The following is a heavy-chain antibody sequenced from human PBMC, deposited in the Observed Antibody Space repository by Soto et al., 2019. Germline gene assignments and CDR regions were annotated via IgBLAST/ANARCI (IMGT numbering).Heavy chain of an antibody. CDR3: ARNHGSLVPAATGGYFYYGLDV. D-gene: IGHD2-2*01. Sequence: QVQLVQSGAEVKKPGSSVKVSCKASGGPFSTYASSWVRQAPGQGLEGMGGFIPSFATATYAQKFQGRVTITADESTSTGYMEVSSLRSEDTAVYYCARNHGSLVPAATGGYFYYGLDVWGQGTTVIVSS. CDR1: GGPFSTYA. V-gene: IGHV1-69*01. J-gene: IGHJ6*02. CDR2: FIPSFATA.